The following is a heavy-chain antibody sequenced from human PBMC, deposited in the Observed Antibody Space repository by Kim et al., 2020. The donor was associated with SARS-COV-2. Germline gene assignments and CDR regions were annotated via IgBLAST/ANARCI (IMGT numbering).Heavy chain of an antibody. V-gene: IGHV3-33*01. D-gene: IGHD3-10*01. Sequence: GGSLRLSCTASGFTFSPFAMHWVRQAPGKGLEWVAVIRSDESKRYYAESVKDRFTISRDNSKNTLYLQMNSLRAKDTAIYYCARNFGSATMIGDVWGLGTMVTVSS. CDR2: IRSDESKR. J-gene: IGHJ3*01. CDR1: GFTFSPFA. CDR3: ARNFGSATMIGDV.